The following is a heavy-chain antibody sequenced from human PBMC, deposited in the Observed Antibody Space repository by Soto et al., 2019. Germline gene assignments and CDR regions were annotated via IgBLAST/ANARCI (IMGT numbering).Heavy chain of an antibody. D-gene: IGHD2-15*01. J-gene: IGHJ3*02. CDR2: IWFDGSDK. Sequence: GGSLRLSCAASGFTFSNYGMHWVRQAPGKGLEWVALIWFDGSDKYYADSVKGRFTLSRDNSKNTVYLQMNSLRAEDTAVYYCARLYCSSQSCYSVGAFDIRGQGTMVTV. CDR1: GFTFSNYG. V-gene: IGHV3-33*03. CDR3: ARLYCSSQSCYSVGAFDI.